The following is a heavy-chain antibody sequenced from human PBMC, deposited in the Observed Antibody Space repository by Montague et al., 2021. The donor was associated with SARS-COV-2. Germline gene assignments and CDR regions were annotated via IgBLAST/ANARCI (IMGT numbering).Heavy chain of an antibody. V-gene: IGHV6-1*01. Sequence: CAISGDSVVELRRRSEEHTSELQSRLEFVCRPQLENKKYNDYAVSVKSRITINPDTSKNQFSLQLNSVTAEDTAVYYCARELRRIIMIVDIRGFDYRGQGTRVTVSA. CDR1: GDSVVELRRR. J-gene: IGHJ4*02. CDR3: ARELRRIIMIVDIRGFDY. D-gene: IGHD3-22*01. CDR2: PQLENKKYN.